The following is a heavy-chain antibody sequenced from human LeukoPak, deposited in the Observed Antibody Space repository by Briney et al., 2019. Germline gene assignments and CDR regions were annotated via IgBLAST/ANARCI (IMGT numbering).Heavy chain of an antibody. V-gene: IGHV4-59*01. CDR1: GGSISSYY. Sequence: PSETLSLTCTVSGGSISSYYWSWIRQPPGKGLEWIGYIYYSGSTNYNPSLKSRVTISVDTSKNQFSLKLSPVTAADTAVYYCARGASTIFGVVQDYWGQGTLVTVSS. CDR3: ARGASTIFGVVQDY. CDR2: IYYSGST. D-gene: IGHD3-3*01. J-gene: IGHJ4*02.